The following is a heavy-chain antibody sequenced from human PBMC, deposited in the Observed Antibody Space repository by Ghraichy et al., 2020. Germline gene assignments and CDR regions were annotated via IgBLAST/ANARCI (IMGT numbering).Heavy chain of an antibody. D-gene: IGHD6-13*01. V-gene: IGHV4-59*01. CDR3: ARVPYGSSPYYYGMAV. CDR1: SGSITSYY. Sequence: SETLSLTCNVSSGSITSYYWSWIRQPPGKGLEWIGYIYYSGTTTYNPSLKSRVTISLDTSKNQFSLKLSSVTSADTAVYFCARVPYGSSPYYYGMAVWGQGTTVYVSS. CDR2: IYYSGTT. J-gene: IGHJ6*02.